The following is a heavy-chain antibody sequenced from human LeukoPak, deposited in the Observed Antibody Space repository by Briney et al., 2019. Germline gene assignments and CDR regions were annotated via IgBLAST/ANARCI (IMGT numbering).Heavy chain of an antibody. CDR2: IYSGGST. CDR3: ARLIGEPTVTTGLYYYMDV. J-gene: IGHJ6*03. Sequence: GGSLRLSCAASGFTFSNAWMSWVRQAPGKGLEWVSVIYSGGSTYYADSVKGRFTISRDNSKNTLYLQMNSLRAEDTAVYYCARLIGEPTVTTGLYYYMDVWGKGTTVTISS. V-gene: IGHV3-66*04. CDR1: GFTFSNAW. D-gene: IGHD4-17*01.